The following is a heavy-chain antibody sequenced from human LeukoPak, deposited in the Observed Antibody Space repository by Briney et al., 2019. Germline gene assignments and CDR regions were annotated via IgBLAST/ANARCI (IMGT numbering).Heavy chain of an antibody. J-gene: IGHJ6*02. V-gene: IGHV3-9*01. CDR3: ASSSSWYYYYYGMDV. CDR1: GFTFDDFA. Sequence: GGSLRLSCAASGFTFDDFAMHWVRQAPGKGLEWVSGTSWNSGSIGYADSVKGRFTISRANAKNSLYLQMNSLRAEDTAVYYCASSSSWYYYYYGMDVWGQGTTVTVS. CDR2: TSWNSGSI. D-gene: IGHD2-2*01.